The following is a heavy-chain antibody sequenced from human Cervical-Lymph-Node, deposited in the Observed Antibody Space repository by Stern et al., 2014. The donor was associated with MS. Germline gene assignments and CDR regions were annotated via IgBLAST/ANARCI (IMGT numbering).Heavy chain of an antibody. J-gene: IGHJ4*02. CDR1: GYTFSTHW. CDR3: AASVVTPDGYFDY. CDR2: IYPADSDI. D-gene: IGHD2-21*02. Sequence: VQLVQSGAEVKKPGESLKISCKGSGYTFSTHWIAWVRQLPGEGLELMGIIYPADSDIRYSPSFQGQVTISADKSISTFYLQWSSLKASDTAMYYCAASVVTPDGYFDYWGQGTLVTVSS. V-gene: IGHV5-51*01.